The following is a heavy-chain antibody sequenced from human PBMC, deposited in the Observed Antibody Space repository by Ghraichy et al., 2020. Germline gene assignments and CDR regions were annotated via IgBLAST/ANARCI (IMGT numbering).Heavy chain of an antibody. J-gene: IGHJ6*02. D-gene: IGHD6-6*01. CDR2: ISGSGGST. CDR1: GFTFSSYA. V-gene: IGHV3-23*01. Sequence: GESLRLSCAASGFTFSSYAMSWVRQAPGKGLEWVSAISGSGGSTFYADSVKGRFTISRDNSKNTLYLQLNSLRAEDTAVYYCAKSDSSSYNSYYYGMDVWGQGTTVTVCS. CDR3: AKSDSSSYNSYYYGMDV.